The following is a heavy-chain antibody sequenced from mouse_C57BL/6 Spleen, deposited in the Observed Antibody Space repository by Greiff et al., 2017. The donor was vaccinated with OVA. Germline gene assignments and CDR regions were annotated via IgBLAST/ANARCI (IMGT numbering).Heavy chain of an antibody. J-gene: IGHJ4*01. V-gene: IGHV1-69*01. CDR3: ARRAYAPYYAMDY. CDR2: IDPSDSYT. D-gene: IGHD6-5*01. Sequence: VQLQQPGAELVMPGASVKLSCKASGYTFTSYWMHWVKQRPGQGLEWIGEIDPSDSYTNYNQKFKGKSTLTVDKSSSTAYMQLSSLTSEDSAVYYGARRAYAPYYAMDYWGQGTSVTVSS. CDR1: GYTFTSYW.